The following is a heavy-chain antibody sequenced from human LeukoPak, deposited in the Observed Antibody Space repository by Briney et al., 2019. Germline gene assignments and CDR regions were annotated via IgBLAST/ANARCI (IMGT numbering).Heavy chain of an antibody. D-gene: IGHD3-22*01. CDR2: IKQDGSEK. CDR3: ARGRGYYDSSGYYNH. J-gene: IGHJ5*02. V-gene: IGHV3-7*01. CDR1: GFTFSSYW. Sequence: GGSLRLSCAASGFTFSSYWMSWVRQAPGKGLEWVANIKQDGSEKYYVDSVKGRFTISRDNAKNSLYLQMNSLRAEDTAVYYCARGRGYYDSSGYYNHWGQGTLVTVSS.